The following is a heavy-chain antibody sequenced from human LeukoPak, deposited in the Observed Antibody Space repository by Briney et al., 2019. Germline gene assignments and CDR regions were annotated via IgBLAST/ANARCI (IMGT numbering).Heavy chain of an antibody. CDR2: ISSYNGNT. J-gene: IGHJ3*02. CDR3: ARIDSSGYYADAFDI. V-gene: IGHV1-18*01. D-gene: IGHD3-22*01. CDR1: GYTFTSYG. Sequence: ASVKVSCKASGYTFTSYGISWVRQAPGQGLEWMGWISSYNGNTNYAQKLQGRVTMTTDTSTSTAYMELRSLRSDDTAVYYCARIDSSGYYADAFDIWGQGTMVTVSS.